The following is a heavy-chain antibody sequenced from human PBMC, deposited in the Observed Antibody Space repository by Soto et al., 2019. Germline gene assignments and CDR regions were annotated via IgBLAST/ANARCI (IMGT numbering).Heavy chain of an antibody. CDR1: GGSFSGYY. V-gene: IGHV4-34*01. CDR3: ARGLGYDFWSGYYTAGLYYYYYMDG. D-gene: IGHD3-3*01. Sequence: PSETLSLTCAVYGGSFSGYYWSWIRQPPGKGLEWIGEINHSGSTNYNPSLKSRVTISVDTSKNQFSLKLSSVTAADTAVYYCARGLGYDFWSGYYTAGLYYYYYMDGWGQGTTVTVSS. CDR2: INHSGST. J-gene: IGHJ6*03.